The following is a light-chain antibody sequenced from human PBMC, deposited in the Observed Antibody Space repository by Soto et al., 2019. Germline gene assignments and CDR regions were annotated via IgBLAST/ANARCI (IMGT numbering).Light chain of an antibody. J-gene: IGKJ5*01. CDR3: QQLYIFPLT. V-gene: IGKV1-8*01. CDR1: QGISSY. Sequence: AIRMTQSPSSLSASTVDRVTITCRASQGISSYLAWYQQKPGKAPKLLMYAASTLQSGVPSRFSGGESGTEYTLTISSLQPEDSATYYCQQLYIFPLTFGQGTRLEIK. CDR2: AAS.